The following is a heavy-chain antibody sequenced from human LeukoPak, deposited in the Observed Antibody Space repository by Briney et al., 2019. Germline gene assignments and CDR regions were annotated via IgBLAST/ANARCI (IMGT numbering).Heavy chain of an antibody. CDR2: IKQDGSEK. D-gene: IGHD6-19*01. J-gene: IGHJ6*03. CDR1: GFTFNNYW. CDR3: ATDRPQQWLVRGQRGYYYYMDV. Sequence: GGSLRLSCAASGFTFNNYWMTWVRQAPGMGLEWVANIKQDGSEKYYVDSVKGRFTISRDIAKNSLYLQMNSLRAEDTAVYYCATDRPQQWLVRGQRGYYYYMDVWGKGTTVTISS. V-gene: IGHV3-7*01.